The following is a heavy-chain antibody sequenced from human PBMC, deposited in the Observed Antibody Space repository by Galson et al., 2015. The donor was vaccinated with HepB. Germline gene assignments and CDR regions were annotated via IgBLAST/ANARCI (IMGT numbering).Heavy chain of an antibody. Sequence: SLRLSCAASGFTLNSYNMNWVRQAPGKGLEWISYISASSTTIYYADSVKGRFTVSRDSDKNSISLQMNSLRAEDTALYYCARDAVAVFGVGTWFDPWGQGTLVTVSS. CDR3: ARDAVAVFGVGTWFDP. D-gene: IGHD3-3*01. CDR1: GFTLNSYN. V-gene: IGHV3-48*01. CDR2: ISASSTTI. J-gene: IGHJ5*02.